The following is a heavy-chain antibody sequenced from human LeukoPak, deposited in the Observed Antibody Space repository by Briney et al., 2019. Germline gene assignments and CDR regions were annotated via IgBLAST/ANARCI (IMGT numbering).Heavy chain of an antibody. J-gene: IGHJ6*02. CDR1: GFTFRTFW. CDR3: ARGRGIGA. V-gene: IGHV3-7*01. Sequence: GWSLRLSCAASGFTFRTFWMTWVRQSPGKGLEWVANIREDGSEKYYVDSVNGRFTISRDNAKNSLSLQMNSLRAEDMGVYYCARGRGIGAWGQGTTVTVFS. CDR2: IREDGSEK.